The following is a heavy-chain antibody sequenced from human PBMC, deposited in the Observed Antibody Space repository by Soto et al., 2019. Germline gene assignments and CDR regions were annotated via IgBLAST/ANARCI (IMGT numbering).Heavy chain of an antibody. Sequence: EVQLVESGGGLVKPGGSLRLSCAASGFTFSSYSMNWVRQAPGKGLEWVSSISSSSSSIYYADLVKGRVTIARDNANNSLYLQMNSLRAEDTTVYYGARDSDYGDTTHAFDIWGQGTMVTVSS. J-gene: IGHJ3*02. D-gene: IGHD4-17*01. CDR2: ISSSSSSI. CDR1: GFTFSSYS. V-gene: IGHV3-21*01. CDR3: ARDSDYGDTTHAFDI.